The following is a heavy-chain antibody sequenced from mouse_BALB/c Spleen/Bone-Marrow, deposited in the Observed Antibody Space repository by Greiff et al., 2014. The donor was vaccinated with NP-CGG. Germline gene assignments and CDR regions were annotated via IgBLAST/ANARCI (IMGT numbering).Heavy chain of an antibody. V-gene: IGHV5-9-3*01. CDR1: GFTFNNYA. Sequence: EVQRVESGGGLVKPGGALNLSCAASGFTFNNYAMSWVRQTPGRRLEWVATISSGGGYIYYPDSVKGQFTISRDNAKNTLYLQMSSLRSEDTAMYCCARQESIYDGYYGGFAYWGQGTLVTVSA. D-gene: IGHD2-3*01. J-gene: IGHJ3*01. CDR3: ARQESIYDGYYGGFAY. CDR2: ISSGGGYI.